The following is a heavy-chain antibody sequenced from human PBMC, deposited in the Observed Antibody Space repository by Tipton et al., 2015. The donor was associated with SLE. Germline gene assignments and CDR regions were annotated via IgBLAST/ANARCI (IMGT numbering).Heavy chain of an antibody. CDR3: ARDQAVAGHFDY. CDR1: GFTFSSYG. Sequence: SLRLSCAASGFTFSSYGMHWVRQAPGKGLEWVAFIRYDGSNKYYADSVKGRFTISRDNSKNTLYLQMNSLRAEDTAVYYCARDQAVAGHFDYWGQGTLVTVSS. D-gene: IGHD6-19*01. J-gene: IGHJ4*02. CDR2: IRYDGSNK. V-gene: IGHV3-30*02.